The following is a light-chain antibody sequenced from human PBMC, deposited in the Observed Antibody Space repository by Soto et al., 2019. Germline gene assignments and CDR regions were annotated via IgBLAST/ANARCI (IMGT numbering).Light chain of an antibody. CDR2: DAS. V-gene: IGKV3D-20*01. CDR1: QIVASNN. J-gene: IGKJ4*01. CDR3: KQFGTAPRT. Sequence: EIVLTQSPASLSLSPGDRATLSCGASQIVASNNLAWYQYKPGLSTRLLIYDASKRDADIPDRFSGSWSGRVFTLTSSRVESADSAVYYCKQFGTAPRTFGRGTQIE.